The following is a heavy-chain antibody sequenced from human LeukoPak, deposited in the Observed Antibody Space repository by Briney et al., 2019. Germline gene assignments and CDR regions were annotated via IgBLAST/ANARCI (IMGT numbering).Heavy chain of an antibody. CDR2: ITWNSADI. J-gene: IGHJ4*02. Sequence: PGGSLRLSCAASAFTFDDYSMHWVRQAPGKSLEWVSGITWNSADIGYAASVKGRFTISRDNAKNFLYLQMNSLRPEDTAFYYCAKETTYPYGDFESWGQGTLVTVSS. V-gene: IGHV3-9*01. CDR1: AFTFDDYS. CDR3: AKETTYPYGDFES. D-gene: IGHD4-17*01.